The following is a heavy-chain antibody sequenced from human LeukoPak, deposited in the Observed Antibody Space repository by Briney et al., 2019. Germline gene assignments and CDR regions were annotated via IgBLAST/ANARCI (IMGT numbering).Heavy chain of an antibody. D-gene: IGHD3-16*01. Sequence: SQTLSLTCTVSGGSMSSGSYYWSWIRQPAGKGLEWIGRIYTSGSTNYNPSLKSRVTISVDTSKNQFSLKLSSVTAADTAVYYCARALSWGYSSFDYWGQGTLVTVSS. CDR1: GGSMSSGSYY. J-gene: IGHJ4*02. V-gene: IGHV4-61*02. CDR3: ARALSWGYSSFDY. CDR2: IYTSGST.